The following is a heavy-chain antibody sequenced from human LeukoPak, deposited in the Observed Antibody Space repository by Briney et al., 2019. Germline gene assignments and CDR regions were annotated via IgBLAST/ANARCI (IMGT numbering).Heavy chain of an antibody. CDR3: AKDPPQIGYYGSSGYDY. Sequence: GGSLRLSCAASGFTFSSYAMSWVRQAPGKGLEWVSAISGSGGSTYYADSVKGRFTISRDNSKNTLYLQMNSLRAEDTAVYYCAKDPPQIGYYGSSGYDYWGQGTLVTVSS. CDR2: ISGSGGST. V-gene: IGHV3-23*01. D-gene: IGHD3-22*01. J-gene: IGHJ4*02. CDR1: GFTFSSYA.